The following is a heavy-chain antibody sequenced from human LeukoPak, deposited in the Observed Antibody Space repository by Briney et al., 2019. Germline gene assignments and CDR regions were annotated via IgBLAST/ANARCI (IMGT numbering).Heavy chain of an antibody. CDR1: GESFSGHF. CDR2: VNGSGKT. J-gene: IGHJ4*02. V-gene: IGHV4-34*01. CDR3: AREGMGIEAGTVDY. D-gene: IGHD1/OR15-1a*01. Sequence: SETLSLTCAVYGESFSGHFWTWIRQPPGKGLEWIGEVNGSGKTYYNPSLKGRVAISGDTSKNQFSLRLTSLTAADTAVYYCAREGMGIEAGTVDYWGQGTLVTVSS.